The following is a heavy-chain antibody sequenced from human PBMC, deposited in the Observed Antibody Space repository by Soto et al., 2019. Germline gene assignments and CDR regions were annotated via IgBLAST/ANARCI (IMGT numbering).Heavy chain of an antibody. CDR1: GGSISSYY. V-gene: IGHV4-59*01. CDR2: FYYSGNT. D-gene: IGHD6-19*01. CDR3: ARSRRGSSGWYGIWFDP. Sequence: TSETLSLTCTVSGGSISSYYWSWIRQPPGKGLEWIGYFYYSGNTNYNPSLKSRVTISVDTSKNQFSLKLSSVTAADTAVYYCARSRRGSSGWYGIWFDPWGQGTLVTVSS. J-gene: IGHJ5*02.